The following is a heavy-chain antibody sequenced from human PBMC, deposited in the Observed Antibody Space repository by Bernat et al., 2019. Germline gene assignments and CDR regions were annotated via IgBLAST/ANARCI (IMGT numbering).Heavy chain of an antibody. Sequence: QVQLVESGGGVVQPGRSLRLSCAASGFTFGSYAIHWVRQAPGKGRGGVAVISFDGSNKYYADSVKGRFTISRDNSKNTLYLQMNSLRAEDTAVYYCARAYYYDSGSYYSAFDYWGQGTLVTVSS. CDR2: ISFDGSNK. V-gene: IGHV3-30-3*01. CDR3: ARAYYYDSGSYYSAFDY. D-gene: IGHD3-10*01. CDR1: GFTFGSYA. J-gene: IGHJ4*02.